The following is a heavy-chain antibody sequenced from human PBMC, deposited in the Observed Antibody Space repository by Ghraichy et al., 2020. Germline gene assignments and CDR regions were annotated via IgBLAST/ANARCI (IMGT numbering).Heavy chain of an antibody. V-gene: IGHV4-39*01. CDR1: GGSTSSSSYY. J-gene: IGHJ4*02. CDR2: IYYSGST. D-gene: IGHD3-16*01. CDR3: ARGGGVDY. Sequence: SETLSLTCTVSGGSTSSSSYYWGWIRQPPGKGLEWIGSIYYSGSTYYNPSLKSRVTISVDTSKNQFSLKLSSVTAADTAVYYCARGGGVDYWGQGTLVTVSS.